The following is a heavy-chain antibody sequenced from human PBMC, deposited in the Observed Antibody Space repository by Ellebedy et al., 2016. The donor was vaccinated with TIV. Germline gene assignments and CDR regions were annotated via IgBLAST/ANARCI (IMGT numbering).Heavy chain of an antibody. Sequence: MPSETLSPTCTVSGGSIISDDSYWSWIRQPPGKGLEWIGYVYYTGSTYFNSSLKSRPSMSVDTSKNQFSLRLNSVTAADTAVYYCARGGQQLILHSWGQGTLVTVSS. D-gene: IGHD6-13*01. CDR2: VYYTGST. V-gene: IGHV4-30-4*01. CDR1: GGSIISDDSY. J-gene: IGHJ4*02. CDR3: ARGGQQLILHS.